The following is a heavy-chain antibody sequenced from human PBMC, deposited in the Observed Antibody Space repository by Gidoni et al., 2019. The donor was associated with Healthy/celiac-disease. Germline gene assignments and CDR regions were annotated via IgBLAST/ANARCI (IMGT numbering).Heavy chain of an antibody. J-gene: IGHJ4*02. D-gene: IGHD3-22*01. CDR1: GFTFDDYG. CDR3: ARDPTLANYYDSGGYSGGVEFDY. V-gene: IGHV3-20*04. Sequence: EVQLVESGGGVVRPGGSLRLSCAASGFTFDDYGMSWVRQAPGQGLEWVSGINWNGGSTGYADSVKGRFTISRDNAKNSLYLQMNSLRAEDTALYYCARDPTLANYYDSGGYSGGVEFDYWGQGTLVTVSS. CDR2: INWNGGST.